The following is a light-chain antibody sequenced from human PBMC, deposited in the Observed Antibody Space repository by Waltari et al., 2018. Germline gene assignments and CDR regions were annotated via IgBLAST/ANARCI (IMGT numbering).Light chain of an antibody. CDR1: SRDVDTDPY. CDR2: DVS. V-gene: IGLV2-11*01. CDR3: CSYAGSYTYV. J-gene: IGLJ1*01. Sequence: QSALTQPPSVSGSPGQSVTIPCTGTSRDVDTDPYVPWFQQRPGSGPKLLIFDVSERPSGVPDRFSGSKSANTASLTISGLQPEDEADYYCCSYAGSYTYVFGPGTSVTVL.